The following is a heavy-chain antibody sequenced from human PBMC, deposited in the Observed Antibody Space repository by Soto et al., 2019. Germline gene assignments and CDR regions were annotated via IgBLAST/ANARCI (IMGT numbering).Heavy chain of an antibody. CDR2: IKSKSDGETT. Sequence: NPXGSLRLSCSAAGFTFSNAWMNWVRQAPGKGLDWVGRIKSKSDGETTDYAAPVKGRFTISRDDSKNTLYLQMNSLKTEDTAVYYCTTGLTYYYDSSGYYWAGGMDVWGQGITVTVSS. V-gene: IGHV3-15*01. J-gene: IGHJ6*02. D-gene: IGHD3-22*01. CDR1: GFTFSNAW. CDR3: TTGLTYYYDSSGYYWAGGMDV.